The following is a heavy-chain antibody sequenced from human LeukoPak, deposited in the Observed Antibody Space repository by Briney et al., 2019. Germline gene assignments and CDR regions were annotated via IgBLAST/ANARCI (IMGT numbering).Heavy chain of an antibody. CDR3: AKSSGGQSDFWSGYYTGIPDY. CDR2: INWNGGST. J-gene: IGHJ4*02. CDR1: GFTFDDYG. V-gene: IGHV3-20*04. Sequence: SLRLSCAASGFTFDDYGMSWVRQAPGKGLEWVSGINWNGGSTGYADSVRGRITISRLNSKNTLYLQMNTLRAEDTAIYYCAKSSGGQSDFWSGYYTGIPDYWGQGTLVTVSS. D-gene: IGHD3-3*01.